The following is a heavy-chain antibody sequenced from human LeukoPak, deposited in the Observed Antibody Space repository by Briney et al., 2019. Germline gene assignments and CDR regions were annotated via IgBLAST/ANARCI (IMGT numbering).Heavy chain of an antibody. J-gene: IGHJ6*03. CDR2: IRYDGSNK. CDR1: GFTFSSYG. Sequence: GGSLRLSCAASGFTFSSYGMHWVRQAPGKGLEWVAFIRYDGSNKYYADSVKGRFTISRDNSKNTLYLQMNSLRAEGTAVYYCAKEGYDYGGTMDVWGKGTTVAISS. CDR3: AKEGYDYGGTMDV. V-gene: IGHV3-30*02. D-gene: IGHD4-23*01.